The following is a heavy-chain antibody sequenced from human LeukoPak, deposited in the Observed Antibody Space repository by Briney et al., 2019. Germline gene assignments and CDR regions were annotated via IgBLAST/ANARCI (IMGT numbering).Heavy chain of an antibody. CDR1: GFTFSSRDW. CDR3: ARGHWGLDY. D-gene: IGHD7-27*01. V-gene: IGHV3-7*01. Sequence: GGSLRLSCVASGFTFSSRDWMTWVRQAPGKGLEWVANIKQDGSEKNYVDSVKGRFTISRDNAKNSVDLQMNSLRVEDTAVYYCARGHWGLDYWGQGALVTVSS. CDR2: IKQDGSEK. J-gene: IGHJ4*02.